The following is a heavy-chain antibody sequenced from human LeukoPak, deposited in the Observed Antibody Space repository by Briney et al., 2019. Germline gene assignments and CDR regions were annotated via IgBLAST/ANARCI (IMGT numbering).Heavy chain of an antibody. CDR3: ARQGDSGWYYFDY. CDR2: IYHSGST. V-gene: IGHV4-4*03. J-gene: IGHJ4*02. CDR1: GGSISSSNW. D-gene: IGHD6-19*01. Sequence: PPETLSLTCAVSGGSISSSNWWSWVRQPPGKGLEWIGEIYHSGSTNYNPSLKSRVTISVDKSKNQFSLKLTSVTAADTAAYYCARQGDSGWYYFDYWGQGTLVTVSS.